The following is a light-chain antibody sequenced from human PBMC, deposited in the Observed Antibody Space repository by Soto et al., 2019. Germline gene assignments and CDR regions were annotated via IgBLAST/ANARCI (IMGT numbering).Light chain of an antibody. Sequence: QSVLTQPASVSGSPGQSITISCTGTSSDVGTRNFVSWYQQHPGKAPKLMIYQVTNRPSGVSNRFSGSKSGNTASLTISGLQAEDEADYYCSSSTDSTNYVFGTGTKVTVL. CDR3: SSSTDSTNYV. J-gene: IGLJ1*01. CDR1: SSDVGTRNF. V-gene: IGLV2-14*01. CDR2: QVT.